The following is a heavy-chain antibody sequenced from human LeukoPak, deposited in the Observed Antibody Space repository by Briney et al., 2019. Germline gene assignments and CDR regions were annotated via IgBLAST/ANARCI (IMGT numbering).Heavy chain of an antibody. J-gene: IGHJ4*02. CDR2: VNPGDSET. CDR1: GYSFTNYW. D-gene: IGHD6-19*01. V-gene: IGHV5-51*01. Sequence: GESLKISCKASGYSFTNYWIGWVRQMPGKGLEWMGIVNPGDSETKYSPSFQGQVTISADKSISTAYLQWSSLKASDSAMYYCARPGYRSRYFDYWGQGILVTVSS. CDR3: ARPGYRSRYFDY.